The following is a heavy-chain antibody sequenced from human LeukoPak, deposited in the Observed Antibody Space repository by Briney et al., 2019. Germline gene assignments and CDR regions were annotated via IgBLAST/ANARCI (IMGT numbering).Heavy chain of an antibody. J-gene: IGHJ4*02. V-gene: IGHV3-30*02. CDR1: GFSFSRYG. CDR2: IRFDGSNE. D-gene: IGHD2-15*01. Sequence: PGGSLRLSCAASGFSFSRYGMHWVRQAPGKGLEWVAFIRFDGSNENYADSVKGRFTISRDNSKNTLYLQMNSLRAEDTAVYYCAKLTPGVVPTTPFDYWGQGTLVTVSS. CDR3: AKLTPGVVPTTPFDY.